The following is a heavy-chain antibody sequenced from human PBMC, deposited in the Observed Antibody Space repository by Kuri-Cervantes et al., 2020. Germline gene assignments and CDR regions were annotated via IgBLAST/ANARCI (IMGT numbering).Heavy chain of an antibody. D-gene: IGHD3-10*01. CDR3: ARAGGGVLWFRDFYYYMDV. J-gene: IGHJ6*03. CDR1: GYTFTSYD. V-gene: IGHV1-18*01. Sequence: ASVKVSCKASGYTFTSYDINWVRQATGQGLEWMGWISAYNGNTNYAQKLQGRVTMTTDTSASTAYMELSSLRSEDTAVYYCARAGGGVLWFRDFYYYMDVWGKGTTVTVSS. CDR2: ISAYNGNT.